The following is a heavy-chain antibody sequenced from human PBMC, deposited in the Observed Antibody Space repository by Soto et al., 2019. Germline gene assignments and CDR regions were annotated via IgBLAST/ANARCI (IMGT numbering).Heavy chain of an antibody. Sequence: SETLSLTCTVSGGSITSINYYWAWVPQPPGKGLEWIGSLFYSGRTQYNPSLKSRVTISVDTSKNQFSLKLSSVTAADTAVYYCARVIVVVVAATPSYYFDYWGQGTLVTVSS. CDR1: GGSITSINYY. J-gene: IGHJ4*02. D-gene: IGHD2-15*01. CDR2: LFYSGRT. V-gene: IGHV4-39*07. CDR3: ARVIVVVVAATPSYYFDY.